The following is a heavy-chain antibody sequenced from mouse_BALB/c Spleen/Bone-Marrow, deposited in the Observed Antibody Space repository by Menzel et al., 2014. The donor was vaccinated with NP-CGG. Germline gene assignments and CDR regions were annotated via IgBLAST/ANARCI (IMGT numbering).Heavy chain of an antibody. CDR1: GYTFTSYY. CDR3: TREGAY. V-gene: IGHV1S81*02. J-gene: IGHJ3*01. CDR2: INHSNGYT. Sequence: QVQLKDSGAELVKPGASVKLSCKASGYTFTSYYMYWVKQRPGQGLEWIGEINHSNGYTNFNEKFKNKATLTVDKSSSTAYMQLSSLTSEDSAVYYCTREGAYWGQGTLVTVSA.